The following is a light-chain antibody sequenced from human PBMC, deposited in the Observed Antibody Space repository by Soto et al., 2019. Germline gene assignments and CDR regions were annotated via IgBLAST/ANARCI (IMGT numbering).Light chain of an antibody. Sequence: EMLFTQHPCILSLSHREIATVSSRASQSVSNDFLAWYQQKPGQAPRLLIYGASTRATDVPDRFSGSGSGADFTLSISRLEPEDFAVYYCQQYGSSPPRTFGQGTKVDI. CDR2: GAS. J-gene: IGKJ1*01. CDR3: QQYGSSPPRT. V-gene: IGKV3-20*01. CDR1: QSVSNDF.